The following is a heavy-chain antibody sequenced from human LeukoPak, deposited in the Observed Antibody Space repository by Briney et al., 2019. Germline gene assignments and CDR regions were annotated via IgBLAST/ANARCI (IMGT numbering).Heavy chain of an antibody. CDR2: MNPNSGNT. CDR1: GYTFTSYD. V-gene: IGHV1-8*01. J-gene: IGHJ6*03. D-gene: IGHD3-9*01. Sequence: ASVKVSCKASGYTFTSYDINWVRQATGQGLEWMGWMNPNSGNTGYAQKFQGRVTMTRNTSISAAYMELSSLRSEDTAVYYCARGRYDILTGAYYYYYYMDVWGKGTTVTISS. CDR3: ARGRYDILTGAYYYYYYMDV.